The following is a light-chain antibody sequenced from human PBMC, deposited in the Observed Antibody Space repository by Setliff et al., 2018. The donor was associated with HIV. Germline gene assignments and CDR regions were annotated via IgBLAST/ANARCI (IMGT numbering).Light chain of an antibody. Sequence: QSVLTQPPSVSGAPGQTVTISCTGSASNIGADYAVHWYQQLPGTAPKLLIYSNNNRPSGVPDRFSASTSGTSASLVITGLQADDEADYYCQSYDTSVSVLFGGGTQLTVL. CDR3: QSYDTSVSVL. CDR1: ASNIGADYA. J-gene: IGLJ3*02. V-gene: IGLV1-40*01. CDR2: SNN.